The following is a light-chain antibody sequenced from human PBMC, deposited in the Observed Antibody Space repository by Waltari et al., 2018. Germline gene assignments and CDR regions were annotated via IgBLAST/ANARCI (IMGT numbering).Light chain of an antibody. V-gene: IGKV3D-15*01. CDR3: QQYDYWPWT. CDR2: ATS. CDR1: QSRTRST. Sequence: DIVMTQSPATLSLSPGESATLSFRASQSRTRSTFAWFQQKPGQPPRLLIYATSTRAASIPDRFSGSGSGTDFSLTINGLQPEDFATYYCQQYDYWPWTFGQGTRVE. J-gene: IGKJ1*01.